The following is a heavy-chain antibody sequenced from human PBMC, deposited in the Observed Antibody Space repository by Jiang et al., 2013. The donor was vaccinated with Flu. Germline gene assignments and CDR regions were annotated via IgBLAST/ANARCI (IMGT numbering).Heavy chain of an antibody. Sequence: GSGLVKPSETLSLICTVSGGSISSYYWSWIRQPPGKGLEWIGYIYYSGSTNYNPSLKSRVTISVDTSKNQFSLKLTSVTAADTAVYYCARLAVILPAAGGLPIPDYWGQGTLVTVSS. CDR1: GGSISSYY. CDR3: ARLAVILPAAGGLPIPDY. J-gene: IGHJ4*02. D-gene: IGHD2-2*01. CDR2: IYYSGST. V-gene: IGHV4-59*08.